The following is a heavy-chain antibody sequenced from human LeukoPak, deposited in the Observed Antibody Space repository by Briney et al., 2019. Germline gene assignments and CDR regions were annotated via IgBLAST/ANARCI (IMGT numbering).Heavy chain of an antibody. V-gene: IGHV3-23*01. J-gene: IGHJ4*02. D-gene: IGHD6-13*01. CDR3: AKDFRKIEAAEPDY. CDR2: ISGSGGST. CDR1: GFTFSSYA. Sequence: GGSLRLSCAASGFTFSSYAMSWVRQAPGKGLEWVSAISGSGGSTYYADSVKGRFTISRDNSKNTLYLQMNSLRAEDTAVYYCAKDFRKIEAAEPDYWGQGILVTVSS.